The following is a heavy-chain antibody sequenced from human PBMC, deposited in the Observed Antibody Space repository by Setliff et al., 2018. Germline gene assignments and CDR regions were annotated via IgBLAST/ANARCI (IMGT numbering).Heavy chain of an antibody. Sequence: SETLSLTCAVSGGSISSPNWWNWVRQPPGKGLEWIGEIYHSGTTNYNPSLKSRVTMSVDKSRNQFSLRLTSVTAADTGVYYCASRVVDYMFPFDTWGQGTGVTVS. J-gene: IGHJ3*02. CDR2: IYHSGTT. CDR1: GGSISSPNW. D-gene: IGHD4-4*01. CDR3: ASRVVDYMFPFDT. V-gene: IGHV4-4*02.